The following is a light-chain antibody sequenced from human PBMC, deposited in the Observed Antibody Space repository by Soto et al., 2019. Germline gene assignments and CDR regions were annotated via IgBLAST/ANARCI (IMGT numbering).Light chain of an antibody. V-gene: IGKV1-16*01. CDR3: QHYNSYSEA. CDR2: AAS. J-gene: IGKJ1*01. CDR1: QSIGKY. Sequence: SSLSASVGDRVTITFRASQSIGKYLSWFQQTPGNAPKLLIYAASGLQSGVPSRFSGSGSGTEFTLTISSLQPDDFATYYCQHYNSYSEAFGQGTKVDI.